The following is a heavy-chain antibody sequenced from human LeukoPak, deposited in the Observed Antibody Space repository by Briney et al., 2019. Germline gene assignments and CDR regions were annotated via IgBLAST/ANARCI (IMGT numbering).Heavy chain of an antibody. J-gene: IGHJ4*02. CDR2: IIPIFGTA. V-gene: IGHV1-69*06. CDR3: ARLGSSGWRPFDY. D-gene: IGHD6-19*01. Sequence: VASVRVSCKASGGTFSSYAISWVRQAPGQGLEWMGGIIPIFGTANYAQKFQGRVTITADKSTSTAYMELSSLRSEDTAVYYCARLGSSGWRPFDYWGQGTLVTVSS. CDR1: GGTFSSYA.